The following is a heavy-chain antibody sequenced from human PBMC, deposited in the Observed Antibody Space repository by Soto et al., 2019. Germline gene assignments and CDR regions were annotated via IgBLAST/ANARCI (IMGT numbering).Heavy chain of an antibody. J-gene: IGHJ5*02. CDR2: VYHTGDT. Sequence: PSETLSRTCGVSGGTVARSHWWSWVRQSPGRGLEWIGNVYHTGDTNFNPSLQSRVTFSVDKSNNQFSLRLTSVTAADTAVYFCAREIVTAGGNNYFDPWGPGTRVTSPQ. CDR1: GGTVARSHW. D-gene: IGHD2-21*02. V-gene: IGHV4-4*02. CDR3: AREIVTAGGNNYFDP.